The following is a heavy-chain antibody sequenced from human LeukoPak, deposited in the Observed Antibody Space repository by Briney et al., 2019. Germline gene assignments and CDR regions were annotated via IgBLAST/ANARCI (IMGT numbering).Heavy chain of an antibody. V-gene: IGHV1-46*01. CDR3: ARDQEGFDY. Sequence: ASVKVSCKASGYTFTSSYIHWVRQAPGQGLEWMGMIYPRDGSTSYAQKFQGRVTVTRDTSTSTVHMGLSGLRSEDTAVYYCARDQEGFDYWGQGTLVTVSS. CDR2: IYPRDGST. J-gene: IGHJ4*02. CDR1: GYTFTSSY.